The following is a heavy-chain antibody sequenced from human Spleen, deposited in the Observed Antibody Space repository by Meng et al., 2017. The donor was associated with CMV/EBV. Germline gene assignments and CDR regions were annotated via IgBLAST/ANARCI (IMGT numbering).Heavy chain of an antibody. D-gene: IGHD3-22*01. Sequence: SETLSLTCTVSGGSVSSGSYYWSWIRQPPGKALEWIGHIYYSGSANYNPSLKSRVTISVDTSKNQFSLRLSSVTAADTAVYYCARDIYYESSGLNWFDPWGQGTLVTVSS. J-gene: IGHJ5*02. CDR1: GGSVSSGSYY. CDR2: IYYSGSA. V-gene: IGHV4-61*01. CDR3: ARDIYYESSGLNWFDP.